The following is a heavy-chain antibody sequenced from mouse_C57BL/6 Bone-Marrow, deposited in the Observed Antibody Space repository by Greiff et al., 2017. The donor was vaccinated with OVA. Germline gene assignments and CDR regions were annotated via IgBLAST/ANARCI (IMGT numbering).Heavy chain of an antibody. D-gene: IGHD1-1*01. V-gene: IGHV5-15*01. CDR1: GFTFSDYG. Sequence: DVMLVESGGGLVQPGGSLKLSCAASGFTFSDYGMAWVRQAPRKGPEWVAFISNLAYSIYYADTVTGRFTISRENAKNTLYLEMSSLRSEDTAMYYCARTYYYGSRGAWFAYWGQGTLVTVSA. CDR2: ISNLAYSI. J-gene: IGHJ3*01. CDR3: ARTYYYGSRGAWFAY.